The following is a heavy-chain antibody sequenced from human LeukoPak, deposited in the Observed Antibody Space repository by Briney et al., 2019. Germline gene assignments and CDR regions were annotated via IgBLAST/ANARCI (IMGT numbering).Heavy chain of an antibody. D-gene: IGHD6-6*01. CDR1: GYTFTSYG. J-gene: IGHJ3*02. CDR2: ISAYNGNT. CDR3: ARGPLAARSLSPVALYAFDI. Sequence: ASVKVSCKASGYTFTSYGISWVRQAPAQGLEWMGWISAYNGNTNYAQKLQGRVTMTTDTSTSTAYMELRSLRSDDTAVYYCARGPLAARSLSPVALYAFDIWGQGTMVTVSS. V-gene: IGHV1-18*01.